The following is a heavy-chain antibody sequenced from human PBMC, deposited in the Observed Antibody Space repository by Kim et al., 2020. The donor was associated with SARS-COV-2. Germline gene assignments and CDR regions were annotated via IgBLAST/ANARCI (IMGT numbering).Heavy chain of an antibody. V-gene: IGHV3-11*01. D-gene: IGHD3-16*01. CDR2: ISSSGSTI. J-gene: IGHJ6*02. CDR3: ARVWGGSYYYYYGMDV. CDR1: GFTFSDYY. Sequence: GGSLRLSCAASGFTFSDYYMSWIRQAPGKGLEWVSYISSSGSTIYYADSVKGRFTISRDNAKNSLYLQMNSLRAEDTAVYYCARVWGGSYYYYYGMDVWGQGTTVTVSS.